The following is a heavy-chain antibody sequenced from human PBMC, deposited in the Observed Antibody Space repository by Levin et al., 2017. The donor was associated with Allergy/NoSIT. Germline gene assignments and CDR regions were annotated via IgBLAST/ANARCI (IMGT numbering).Heavy chain of an antibody. J-gene: IGHJ4*02. CDR2: ISGTGGST. CDR3: AKGYCGADCQFIFDY. V-gene: IGHV3-23*01. D-gene: IGHD2-21*02. CDR1: GFTFSSYV. Sequence: PGGSLRLSCATSGFTFSSYVMTWVRQAPGKGLEWVSLISGTGGSTHYGDSVKGRFTISRDNSKNTLYLQMTSLRAEDTAIYYCAKGYCGADCQFIFDYWGQGTLVTVSS.